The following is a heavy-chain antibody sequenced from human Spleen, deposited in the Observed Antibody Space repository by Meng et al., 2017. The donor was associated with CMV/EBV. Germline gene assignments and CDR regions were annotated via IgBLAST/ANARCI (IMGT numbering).Heavy chain of an antibody. J-gene: IGHJ4*02. D-gene: IGHD3-22*01. CDR2: IWYDGSKK. Sequence: SGFTFKGYGRHWVRQAPGKGLEWVAVIWYDGSKKYYAEAVKSRFTIARDNAKNTLYLEMNSLRAEDTAVYSCARGYYDSSGHLAIDYWGQGTLVTVSS. CDR1: GFTFKGYG. CDR3: ARGYYDSSGHLAIDY. V-gene: IGHV3-33*01.